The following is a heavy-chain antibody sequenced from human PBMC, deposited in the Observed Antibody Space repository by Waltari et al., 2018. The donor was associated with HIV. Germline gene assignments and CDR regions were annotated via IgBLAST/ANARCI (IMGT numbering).Heavy chain of an antibody. CDR2: ISNSGST. Sequence: QVQLQESGPGLVKPSETLSLTCTVSGGSISSYSWSWIRQPPGKGLEWIGYISNSGSTNYNPSLKSRGTISVHTSKKQLSLEVTSVTAADTAVYYCARGPYKDFWSGYLAEYYYGMDVWGQGTTVTVSS. CDR1: GGSISSYS. V-gene: IGHV4-59*01. J-gene: IGHJ6*02. D-gene: IGHD3-3*01. CDR3: ARGPYKDFWSGYLAEYYYGMDV.